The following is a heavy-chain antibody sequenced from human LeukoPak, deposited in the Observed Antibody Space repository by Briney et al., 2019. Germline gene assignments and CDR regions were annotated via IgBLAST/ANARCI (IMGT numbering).Heavy chain of an antibody. Sequence: PGRSLRLSCAASGFTFSSYAMHWVRQAPGKGLEWVAVISYDGSNKYYADSVKGRFTTSRDNSKNTLYLQMNSLRAEDTAVYYCARVNGAGSSIAAAGTGFDYWGQGTLVTVSS. J-gene: IGHJ4*02. CDR1: GFTFSSYA. V-gene: IGHV3-30-3*01. D-gene: IGHD6-13*01. CDR3: ARVNGAGSSIAAAGTGFDY. CDR2: ISYDGSNK.